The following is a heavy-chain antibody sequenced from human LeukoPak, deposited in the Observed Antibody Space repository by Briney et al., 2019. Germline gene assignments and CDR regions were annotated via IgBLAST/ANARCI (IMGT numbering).Heavy chain of an antibody. CDR3: AGGRSSAWIAD. D-gene: IGHD6-25*01. CDR2: IKLDGTEK. J-gene: IGHJ4*02. Sequence: GGSLRLSCAASGFTFSSYWMHWVRQAPGKGLEWVANIKLDGTEKYYVDSVKGRVTISRDNAKDTVYLQMNSLRAEDTAVYFCAGGRSSAWIADWGQGTLVTVSS. CDR1: GFTFSSYW. V-gene: IGHV3-7*02.